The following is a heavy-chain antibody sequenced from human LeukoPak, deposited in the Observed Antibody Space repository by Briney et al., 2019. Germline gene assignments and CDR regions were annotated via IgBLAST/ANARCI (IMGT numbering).Heavy chain of an antibody. CDR2: ISAYNGNT. CDR3: ARDRSEYSSGWYNWFDP. Sequence: GASVKVSCKASGYTFTSYGISWVRQAPGQGLEWMGWISAYNGNTNYAQKLQGRVTMTTDTSTSTAYMELRGLRSDDTAVYYCARDRSEYSSGWYNWFDPWGQGTLVTVSS. V-gene: IGHV1-18*01. CDR1: GYTFTSYG. J-gene: IGHJ5*02. D-gene: IGHD6-19*01.